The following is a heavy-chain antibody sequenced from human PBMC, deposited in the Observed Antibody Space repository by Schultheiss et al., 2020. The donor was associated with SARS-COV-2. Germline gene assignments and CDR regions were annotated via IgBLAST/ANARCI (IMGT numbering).Heavy chain of an antibody. Sequence: ASVKVSCKASGYTFTGYYMHWVRQAPGQGLEWMGIINPSGGSTSYAQKFQGRVTITADRPTNTAYMELRSLRSEDTAVYYCARGSSSGWPYYYYYYMDVWGKGTTVTVSS. CDR1: GYTFTGYY. D-gene: IGHD6-19*01. CDR3: ARGSSSGWPYYYYYYMDV. CDR2: INPSGGST. J-gene: IGHJ6*03. V-gene: IGHV1-46*01.